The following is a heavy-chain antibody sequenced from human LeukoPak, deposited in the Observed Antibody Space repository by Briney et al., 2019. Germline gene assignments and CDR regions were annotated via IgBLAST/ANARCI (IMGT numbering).Heavy chain of an antibody. CDR3: ARGSVAMVSRNSFYYYMDV. Sequence: ASVKVSCKASGYTFTGYYMHWVRQAPGQGLEWMGWINPNSGGTNYAQKFQGRVTMTRDTSISTAYMELSRLRSDDTAVYYCARGSVAMVSRNSFYYYMDVWGKGTTVTVSS. CDR2: INPNSGGT. V-gene: IGHV1-2*02. CDR1: GYTFTGYY. J-gene: IGHJ6*03. D-gene: IGHD5-18*01.